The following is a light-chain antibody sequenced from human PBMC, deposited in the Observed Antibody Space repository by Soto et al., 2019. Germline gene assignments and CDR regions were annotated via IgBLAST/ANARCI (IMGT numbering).Light chain of an antibody. J-gene: IGLJ1*01. CDR3: CSYAGTIYV. Sequence: QSVLNQPASVSGSPGQSITLSCPGNSSDVGSYNLVSWYQQHPGKAPKFMIYEGSKRPSGVSNRFSGSKSGNTASLTISGLQAEDEADYYCCSYAGTIYVFGTGTKVTVL. CDR2: EGS. V-gene: IGLV2-23*01. CDR1: SSDVGSYNL.